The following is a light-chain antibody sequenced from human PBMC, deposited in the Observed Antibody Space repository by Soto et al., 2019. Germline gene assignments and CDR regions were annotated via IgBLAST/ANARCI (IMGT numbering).Light chain of an antibody. CDR2: GVT. CDR3: SSYTSGGSHYV. CDR1: SSDVGAYYS. Sequence: QSVLTQPASVSGSPGQSITISCTGTSSDVGAYYSVSWYQHHPGKAPKLIIYGVTNRPSGASNRFSGSKSGNTASLTTSGLQAEDEADYHCSSYTSGGSHYVFGTGTKVTVL. J-gene: IGLJ1*01. V-gene: IGLV2-14*01.